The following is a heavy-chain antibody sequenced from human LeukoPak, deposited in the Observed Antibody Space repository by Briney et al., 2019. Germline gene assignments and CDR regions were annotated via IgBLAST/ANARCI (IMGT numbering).Heavy chain of an antibody. J-gene: IGHJ4*02. CDR2: IYHSGST. CDR1: GYSISSGYY. CDR3: ARDLGYYDSSGYYYFDY. Sequence: PSETLSLTCTVSGYSISSGYYWGWIRQPPGKGLEWIGSIYHSGSTYYNPSLKSRVTISVDTSKNQFSLKLSSVTAADAAVYYCARDLGYYDSSGYYYFDYWGQGTLVTVSS. V-gene: IGHV4-38-2*02. D-gene: IGHD3-22*01.